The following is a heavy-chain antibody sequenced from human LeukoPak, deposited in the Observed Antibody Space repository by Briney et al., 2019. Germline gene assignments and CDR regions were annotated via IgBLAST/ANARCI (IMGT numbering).Heavy chain of an antibody. D-gene: IGHD2-15*01. CDR1: GFTFSSYG. CDR3: AKDHGYCSGGSCYSYFDY. J-gene: IGHJ4*02. V-gene: IGHV3-30*02. CDR2: IRYDGSNK. Sequence: GGSLRLSCAASGFTFSSYGMHWVRQAPGKGLEWVAFIRYDGSNKYYADSVKGRFTISRDNSKNTLYLQMNSLRAEDTAVYYCAKDHGYCSGGSCYSYFDYWGQGALVTVSS.